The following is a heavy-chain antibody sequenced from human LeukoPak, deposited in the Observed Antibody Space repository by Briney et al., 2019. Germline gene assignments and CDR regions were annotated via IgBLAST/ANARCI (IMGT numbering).Heavy chain of an antibody. CDR3: AKDTGSPADAITMEDNAFDI. D-gene: IGHD3-3*01. CDR1: GFIFDDHG. Sequence: SLRLSCAASGFIFDDHGMHWVRQAPGKGLEWVSGISWSSGIIGYADSVKGRFTISRDNAKNSLDLQMESLRAEDTAVYYCAKDTGSPADAITMEDNAFDIWGQGTTVTVSS. J-gene: IGHJ3*02. CDR2: ISWSSGII. V-gene: IGHV3-9*01.